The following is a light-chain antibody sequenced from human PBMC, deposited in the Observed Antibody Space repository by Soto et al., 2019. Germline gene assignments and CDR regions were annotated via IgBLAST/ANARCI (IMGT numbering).Light chain of an antibody. CDR1: QSISSSY. Sequence: EIVMTQSPATLSVSTGERATLSCRSVQSISSSYLAWYQQRLVQAPRVLNYAATTRATDVPARFSGGGSETEFTLTISSLQSEDIAVYFCQQYNIWPLWTFGHGIKVDNK. J-gene: IGKJ1*01. V-gene: IGKV3-15*01. CDR3: QQYNIWPLWT. CDR2: AAT.